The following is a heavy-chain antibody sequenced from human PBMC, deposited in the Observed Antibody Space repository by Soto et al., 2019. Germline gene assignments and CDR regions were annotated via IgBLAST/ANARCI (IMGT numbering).Heavy chain of an antibody. CDR3: ARAEWSYDFWSGFDP. CDR1: GFTFSSYW. J-gene: IGHJ5*02. V-gene: IGHV3-7*03. D-gene: IGHD3-3*01. Sequence: GGSLRLSCAASGFTFSSYWMSWVRQAPGKGLEWVANIKQDGSEKYYVDSVKGRFAISRDNAKNSLYLQMNSLRAEDTAVYYCARAEWSYDFWSGFDPWGQGTLVTVSS. CDR2: IKQDGSEK.